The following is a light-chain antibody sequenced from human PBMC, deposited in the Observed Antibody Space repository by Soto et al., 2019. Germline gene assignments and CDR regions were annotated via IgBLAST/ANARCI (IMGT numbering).Light chain of an antibody. J-gene: IGKJ1*01. CDR3: QHCDTYWT. V-gene: IGKV1-5*01. CDR1: RGVDRW. CDR2: DAS. Sequence: DIQMTQSPSTLSASVGDTVTITCRASRGVDRWLAWYQQKPGKAPRLLISDASTLEGGVPSRFSGSGSGTEFTLTITGLQPDDFATYHCQHCDTYWTFGQGTKVDIK.